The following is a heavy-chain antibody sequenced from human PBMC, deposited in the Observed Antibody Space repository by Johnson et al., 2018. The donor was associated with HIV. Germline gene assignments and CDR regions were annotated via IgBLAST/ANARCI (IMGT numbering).Heavy chain of an antibody. V-gene: IGHV3-74*02. Sequence: VQLVESGGGLVQPGGSPRLSCAASGFTFGRYWMHWVRQAPGKGLVWVSRINADGRRTTYADSVKGRFTISRDNAQNTLYLQMNSLRAEDTAVYYCASPQACDYPQDDAFHIWGQGTVVTVSS. CDR2: INADGRRT. CDR3: ASPQACDYPQDDAFHI. CDR1: GFTFGRYW. D-gene: IGHD4-17*01. J-gene: IGHJ3*02.